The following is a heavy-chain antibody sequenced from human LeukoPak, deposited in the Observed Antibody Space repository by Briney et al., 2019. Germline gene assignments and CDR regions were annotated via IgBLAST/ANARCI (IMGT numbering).Heavy chain of an antibody. J-gene: IGHJ4*02. CDR2: IYWDDDI. Sequence: SGPTLVNLTQTLTLTCTFSGFSLTTSGVGVGWIRQPPGQALEWLALIYWDDDIRYSPSLENRLTITKDTSKNQVVLTMTNMDPMDTATYYCAHKAGRGGPNVYWGQGTLVTVSS. D-gene: IGHD4-23*01. CDR1: GFSLTTSGVG. V-gene: IGHV2-5*02. CDR3: AHKAGRGGPNVY.